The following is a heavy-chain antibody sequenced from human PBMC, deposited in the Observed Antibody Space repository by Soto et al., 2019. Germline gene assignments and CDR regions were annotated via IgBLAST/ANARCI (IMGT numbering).Heavy chain of an antibody. J-gene: IGHJ3*02. Sequence: ASVKVSCKASGYTFTGDYMHWVRQAPGQGLEWMGWINPNSGGTNYAQKFQGRVTMTRDTSISTAYMELSRLRSDDTAVYYCARNHDYYDSSGYVDDAFDIWGQGTMVTVSS. CDR3: ARNHDYYDSSGYVDDAFDI. D-gene: IGHD3-22*01. CDR1: GYTFTGDY. V-gene: IGHV1-2*02. CDR2: INPNSGGT.